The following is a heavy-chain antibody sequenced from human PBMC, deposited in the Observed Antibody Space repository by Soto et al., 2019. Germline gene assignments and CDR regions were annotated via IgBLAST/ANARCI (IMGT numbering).Heavy chain of an antibody. V-gene: IGHV1-8*01. CDR2: MNPNSGNT. D-gene: IGHD4-4*01. J-gene: IGHJ3*02. CDR3: ARAVSSYSHDAFDI. Sequence: QVQLVQSGAEVKKPGASVKVSCKASGYTFTSYDINWVRQATGQGLEWMGWMNPNSGNTGYAQKFQGRVTMTRNTSLSTAYMELSSLRSEDTAVYYWARAVSSYSHDAFDIWGQGTMVTVSS. CDR1: GYTFTSYD.